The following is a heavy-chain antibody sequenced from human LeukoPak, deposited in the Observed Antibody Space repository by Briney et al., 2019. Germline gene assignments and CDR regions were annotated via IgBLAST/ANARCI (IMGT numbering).Heavy chain of an antibody. J-gene: IGHJ4*02. CDR2: ISGSGGST. Sequence: PGGSLRLSCAASGFTFSSYAMSRVRQAPGKGLKWVSAISGSGGSTYYADSVKGRFTISRDNSKNTLYLQMNSLRAEDTAVYFCAKEAPSSYYCSGGSCYSEHYDYWGQGTLVTVSS. CDR1: GFTFSSYA. D-gene: IGHD2-15*01. CDR3: AKEAPSSYYCSGGSCYSEHYDY. V-gene: IGHV3-23*01.